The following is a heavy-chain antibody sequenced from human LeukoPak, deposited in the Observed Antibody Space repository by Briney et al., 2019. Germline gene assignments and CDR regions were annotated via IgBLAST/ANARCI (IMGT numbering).Heavy chain of an antibody. CDR1: GFTFSSYA. D-gene: IGHD3-16*02. CDR2: ISYDGSNK. V-gene: IGHV3-30-3*01. CDR3: ARARADDYVWGSYRYTQWFDP. J-gene: IGHJ5*02. Sequence: GRSLRLSCAASGFTFSSYAMHWVRQAPGKGLEWVAVISYDGSNKYYADSVKGRFTISRDNSKNTLYLQMNSLRAEDTAVYYCARARADDYVWGSYRYTQWFDPWGQGTLVTVSS.